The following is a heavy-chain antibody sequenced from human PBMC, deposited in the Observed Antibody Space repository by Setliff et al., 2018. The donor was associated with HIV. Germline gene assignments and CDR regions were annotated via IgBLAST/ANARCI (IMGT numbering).Heavy chain of an antibody. D-gene: IGHD2-2*01. V-gene: IGHV1-69*05. Sequence: SVKVSCKASGGTFGIYGISWVRPAPGQGLEWMGGTIPMFGTANYAQKFQGRVTITTDESTNTGYTELSSLRSEDTAVYYCARESACSSTSCPKVLDYWGQGTLVTVSS. J-gene: IGHJ4*02. CDR1: GGTFGIYG. CDR2: TIPMFGTA. CDR3: ARESACSSTSCPKVLDY.